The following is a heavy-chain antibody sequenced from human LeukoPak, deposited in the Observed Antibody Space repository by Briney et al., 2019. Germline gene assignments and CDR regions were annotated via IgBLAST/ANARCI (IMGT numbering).Heavy chain of an antibody. CDR2: INSDGSST. D-gene: IGHD6-6*01. J-gene: IGHJ4*02. V-gene: IGHV3-74*01. CDR1: GFTFSSYW. CDR3: AREDSSFIPFDY. Sequence: GGSLRLSCAASGFTFSSYWMHWVRQAPGKGLGWVSRINSDGSSTSYADSVKGRFTISRDNAKNTPYLQMNSLRAEDTAVYYCAREDSSFIPFDYWGQGTLVTVSS.